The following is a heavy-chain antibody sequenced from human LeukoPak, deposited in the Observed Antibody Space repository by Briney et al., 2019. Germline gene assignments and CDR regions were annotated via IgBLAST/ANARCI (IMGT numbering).Heavy chain of an antibody. CDR2: LKQDGNKK. Sequence: GGSLRLSCAASGFSFNTYWMTWVRQAPGKGLEWVASLKQDGNKKYYVDSVKGRFNISRDNAQKSLHLEMNSLRAEDTAVYYCARAVTSTEGYWGQGTLVTVSS. CDR1: GFSFNTYW. V-gene: IGHV3-7*03. J-gene: IGHJ4*02. CDR3: ARAVTSTEGY.